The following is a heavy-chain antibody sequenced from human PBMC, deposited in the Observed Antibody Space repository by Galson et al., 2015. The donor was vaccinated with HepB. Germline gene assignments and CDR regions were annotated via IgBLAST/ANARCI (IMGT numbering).Heavy chain of an antibody. J-gene: IGHJ4*02. D-gene: IGHD6-13*01. CDR2: ISSSSSSI. V-gene: IGHV3-21*01. CDR3: ARGGAYSSLDY. CDR1: GFTFSSYS. Sequence: SLRLSCAASGFTFSSYSMNWVRQAPGKGLEWVSSISSSSSSIYYADSVKGRFTISRDNAKNSLHLQMNSLRAEDTAVYYCARGGAYSSLDYWGQGTLVTGSS.